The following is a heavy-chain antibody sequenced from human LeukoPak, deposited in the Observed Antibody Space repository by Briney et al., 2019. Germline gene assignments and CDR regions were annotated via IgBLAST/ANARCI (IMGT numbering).Heavy chain of an antibody. CDR1: GGSISSYY. CDR2: IYYSGST. CDR3: ARGPAGTGNHFDY. J-gene: IGHJ4*02. Sequence: SETLSLTCTVSGGSISSYYWSWIRQPPGKGLEWIGYIYYSGSTNYNPSLKSRVTISVDTSKNQFSLKLSSVTAADTAVYYRARGPAGTGNHFDYWGQGTLVTVSS. D-gene: IGHD6-13*01. V-gene: IGHV4-59*12.